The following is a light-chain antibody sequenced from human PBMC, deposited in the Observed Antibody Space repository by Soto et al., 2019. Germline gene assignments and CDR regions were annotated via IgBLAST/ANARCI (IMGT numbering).Light chain of an antibody. CDR2: QDT. J-gene: IGLJ2*01. CDR1: KLGEKY. Sequence: SYELTQPPSVSVSPGQTASITCSGHKLGEKYACWYQQKPGQSPMLVIYQDTKRPSGIPERFSGSNSGNTATLTISGTQAMDEADYYCQAWDSSTVLFGGGTKLTVL. CDR3: QAWDSSTVL. V-gene: IGLV3-1*01.